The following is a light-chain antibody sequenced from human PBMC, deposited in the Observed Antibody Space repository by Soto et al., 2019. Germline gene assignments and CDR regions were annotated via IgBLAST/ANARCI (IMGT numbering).Light chain of an antibody. CDR2: GAS. Sequence: EIVMTQSPATLSVSPGQRATLSCRASQSVSYNLAWFQQKPGQPPRLLIYGASSRATGIPARFSGSGSGTEFTLTVSSLQSEDFAVYYCHQYNKWPRTFGQGTKV. CDR1: QSVSYN. CDR3: HQYNKWPRT. V-gene: IGKV3-15*01. J-gene: IGKJ1*01.